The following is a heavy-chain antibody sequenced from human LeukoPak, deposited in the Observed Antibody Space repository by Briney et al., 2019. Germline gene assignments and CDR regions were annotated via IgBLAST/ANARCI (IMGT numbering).Heavy chain of an antibody. CDR3: AHAIFGVVPPYYFHGMDL. CDR2: IYPIGSA. Sequence: SETLSLTCTVSGGSLSSYYWSWIRQPAGKGLDWIGRIYPIGSANYNPSLTSRVTMSVDTSNNQFSLKLSSVTAADTAVYYCAHAIFGVVPPYYFHGMDLWGQGHTVTVSS. D-gene: IGHD3-3*01. J-gene: IGHJ6*02. CDR1: GGSLSSYY. V-gene: IGHV4-4*07.